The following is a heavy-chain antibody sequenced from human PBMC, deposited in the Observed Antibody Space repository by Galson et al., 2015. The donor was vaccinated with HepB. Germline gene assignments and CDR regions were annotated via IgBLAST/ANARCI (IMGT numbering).Heavy chain of an antibody. CDR1: GFTFSSYA. V-gene: IGHV3-23*01. CDR2: ISGSGGST. Sequence: SLRLSCAASGFTFSSYAMSWVRQAPGKGLEWVSAISGSGGSTSYADSVKGRFTISRDNSKNTLYLQMNSLRAEDTAVYYCATSSGYDFPYYYGMDVWGQGTTVTVSS. D-gene: IGHD5-12*01. J-gene: IGHJ6*02. CDR3: ATSSGYDFPYYYGMDV.